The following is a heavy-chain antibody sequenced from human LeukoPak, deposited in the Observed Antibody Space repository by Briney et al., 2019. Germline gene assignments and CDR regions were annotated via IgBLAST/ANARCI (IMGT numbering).Heavy chain of an antibody. Sequence: ASVKVSCKASGYTFTSYYLHWVRQAPGQGLEWMVIINPSGGSTTYARKFQGRVTMTRDTSTSTVYMELSSLKSEDTAVYYCARVGITMIGHDSFGIWGPGTMVSVSS. CDR1: GYTFTSYY. V-gene: IGHV1-46*01. J-gene: IGHJ3*02. CDR3: ARVGITMIGHDSFGI. CDR2: INPSGGST. D-gene: IGHD3-22*01.